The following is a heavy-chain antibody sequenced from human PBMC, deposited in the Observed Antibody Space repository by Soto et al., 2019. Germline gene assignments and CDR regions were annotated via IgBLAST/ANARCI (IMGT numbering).Heavy chain of an antibody. CDR2: IIPIFGTA. D-gene: IGHD6-19*01. CDR3: ARTQPEYSSGWYEISLGYYYYGMDV. Sequence: GASVKVSCKASGGTFSSYAISWVRQAPGQGLEWMGGIIPIFGTANYAQKFQGRVTITADESTSTAYMELSSLRSEDTAVYYCARTQPEYSSGWYEISLGYYYYGMDVWGQGTTVTVSS. J-gene: IGHJ6*02. V-gene: IGHV1-69*13. CDR1: GGTFSSYA.